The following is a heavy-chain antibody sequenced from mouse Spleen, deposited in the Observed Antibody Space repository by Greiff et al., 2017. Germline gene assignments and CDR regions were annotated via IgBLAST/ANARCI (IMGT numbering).Heavy chain of an antibody. Sequence: EVKLQESGGGLVKPGGSLKLSCAASGFAFSSYDMSWVRQTPEKRLEWVATISSGGSYTYYPDSVKGRFTISRDNARNTLYLQMSSLRSEDTALYYCARQTVTGTKYFDVWGAGTTVTVSS. CDR3: ARQTVTGTKYFDV. CDR2: ISSGGSYT. V-gene: IGHV5-9*02. J-gene: IGHJ1*01. CDR1: GFAFSSYD. D-gene: IGHD4-1*01.